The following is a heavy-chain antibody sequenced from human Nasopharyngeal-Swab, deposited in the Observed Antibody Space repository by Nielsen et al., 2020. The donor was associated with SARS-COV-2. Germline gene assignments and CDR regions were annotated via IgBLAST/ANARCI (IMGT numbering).Heavy chain of an antibody. J-gene: IGHJ4*02. CDR2: INWNGGST. Sequence: GGSLRLSCAASGFTFDDYGMSWVRQAPGKGLEWVSGINWNGGSTGYADSVKGRFTISRDNAKNSLYLQMNSLRAEDTAVYYCASQNNYGSGSYNFDYWGQGTLVTVSS. CDR1: GFTFDDYG. D-gene: IGHD3-10*01. CDR3: ASQNNYGSGSYNFDY. V-gene: IGHV3-20*04.